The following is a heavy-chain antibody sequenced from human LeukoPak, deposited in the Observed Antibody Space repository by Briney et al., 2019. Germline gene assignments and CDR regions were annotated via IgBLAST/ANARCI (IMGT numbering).Heavy chain of an antibody. CDR1: KFTFSNYY. CDR2: ISSSSTYT. CDR3: ARGRGSGSRWGGAFDI. Sequence: AGRSLRLSCAASKFTFSNYYMSWIRQAPGKGLEWVSYISSSSTYTDYADSVKGRFTISRDNAKNSLYLQMNSLRAEDTAVYYCARGRGSGSRWGGAFDIWGQGTVVTVSS. J-gene: IGHJ3*02. V-gene: IGHV3-11*05. D-gene: IGHD3-10*01.